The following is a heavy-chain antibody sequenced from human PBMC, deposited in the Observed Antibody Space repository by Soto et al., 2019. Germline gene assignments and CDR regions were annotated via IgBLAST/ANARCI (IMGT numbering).Heavy chain of an antibody. CDR1: GFTLRGNW. CDR2: INSVGSST. Sequence: EVQLVESGGGLVHPGGSLRLSCAASGFTLRGNWMHWVRQAPGKGLEWVSRINSVGSSTSYADSVKGRFTISRDNAKNPLYLQMSSLRAEDTAVYDRAKEGRLGQFAYWGQGTLVTAAS. J-gene: IGHJ4*02. V-gene: IGHV3-74*01. CDR3: AKEGRLGQFAY.